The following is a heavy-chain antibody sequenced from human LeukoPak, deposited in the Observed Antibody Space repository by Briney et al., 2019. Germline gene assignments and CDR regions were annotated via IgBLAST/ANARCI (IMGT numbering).Heavy chain of an antibody. J-gene: IGHJ4*02. V-gene: IGHV4-59*08. CDR3: ARSDRITMIVVVISDFDY. D-gene: IGHD3-22*01. CDR1: GGSISSYY. CDR2: IYYSGST. Sequence: SETLSLTCTVSGGSISSYYWSWIRQPPGKGLEWIGYIYYSGSTNYNPSLKSRVTISVDTSKNQFSLKLSSVTAADTAVYYCARSDRITMIVVVISDFDYWGQGTLVTVSS.